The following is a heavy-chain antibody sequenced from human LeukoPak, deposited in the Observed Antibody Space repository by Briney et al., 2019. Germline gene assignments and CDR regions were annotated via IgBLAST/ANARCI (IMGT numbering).Heavy chain of an antibody. J-gene: IGHJ4*02. D-gene: IGHD4-23*01. CDR1: RSTFGSYG. CDR2: IRYDGSNK. Sequence: GGSLRLSCATSRSTFGSYGMHWVRQAPGKGLEWVAFIRYDGSNKYYADSVKGRFTISRDNSKNTLYLQMSSLRAEDTAVYYCAKDGALYGGNTYFDYWGQGTLVTVSS. V-gene: IGHV3-30*02. CDR3: AKDGALYGGNTYFDY.